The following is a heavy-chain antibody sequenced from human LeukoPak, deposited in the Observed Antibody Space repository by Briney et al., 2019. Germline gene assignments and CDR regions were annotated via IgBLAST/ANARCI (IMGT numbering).Heavy chain of an antibody. CDR1: GGTFSSYA. CDR3: ATSDIVVVPAASPEDAFDI. V-gene: IGHV1-69*06. J-gene: IGHJ3*02. Sequence: ASVKVSCKASGGTFSSYAISWVRQAPGQGLEWMGGFIPIFGTANYAQKFQGRVTITADKSTSTAYMELSSLRSEDTAVYYCATSDIVVVPAASPEDAFDIWGQGTMVTVSS. CDR2: FIPIFGTA. D-gene: IGHD2-2*01.